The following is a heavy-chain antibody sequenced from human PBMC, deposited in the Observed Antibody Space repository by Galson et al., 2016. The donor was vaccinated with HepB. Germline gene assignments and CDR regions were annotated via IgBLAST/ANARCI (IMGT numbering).Heavy chain of an antibody. Sequence: SVKVSCKASDFNFPSYGISWVRQAPGQGLEWMGWISSYYGNTDYAQKFQGRVTMTTDTSTSTAYMELRSLRSDDAAVYYCARVPPLYCGSTGCLLMDVRGQGTTVAVSS. CDR2: ISSYYGNT. V-gene: IGHV1-18*01. CDR3: ARVPPLYCGSTGCLLMDV. CDR1: DFNFPSYG. D-gene: IGHD2-21*01. J-gene: IGHJ6*02.